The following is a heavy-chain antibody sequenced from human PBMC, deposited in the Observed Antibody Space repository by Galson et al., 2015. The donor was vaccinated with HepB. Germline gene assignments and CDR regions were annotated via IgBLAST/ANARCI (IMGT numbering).Heavy chain of an antibody. V-gene: IGHV3-66*01. CDR2: IYGGGST. D-gene: IGHD3-10*01. CDR1: GNTVTNND. J-gene: IGHJ6*02. Sequence: LRLSCAVSGNTVTNNDMSWVRQAPGKGLEWVSVIYGGGSTYYTDSVKGRFTISRDSSKNRLYLQMNSLGADDTAVYYCARARRGSGYSSYSYYVMDVWGQGTTVIVSS. CDR3: ARARRGSGYSSYSYYVMDV.